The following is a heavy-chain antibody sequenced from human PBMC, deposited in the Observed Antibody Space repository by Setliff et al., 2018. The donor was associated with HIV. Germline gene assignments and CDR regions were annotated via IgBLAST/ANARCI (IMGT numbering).Heavy chain of an antibody. CDR3: ARDRSRHYGAGGRLDV. J-gene: IGHJ6*04. V-gene: IGHV4-39*02. CDR1: GGSIRGSNYY. CDR2: SYYSGST. D-gene: IGHD4-17*01. Sequence: PSETLSLTCTVSGGSIRGSNYYWAWIRQPPGKGLEWIGSSYYSGSTYYNPSLKSRVTISVDTSKNQFSLKLSSVTAADTAVYYCARDRSRHYGAGGRLDVWGKGTTVTVSS.